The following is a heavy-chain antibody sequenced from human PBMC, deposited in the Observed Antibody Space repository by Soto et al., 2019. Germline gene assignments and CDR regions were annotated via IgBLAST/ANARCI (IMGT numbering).Heavy chain of an antibody. J-gene: IGHJ4*02. CDR2: IKSKSAGGTT. D-gene: IGHD3-22*01. Sequence: EVQLVESGGGLVKPGGSLRLSCAASGFTFSNAWMNWVRQAPGKGLEWVGRIKSKSAGGTTEYAAPVKGRFTISRDDSSNTLYLEMNSLKIEDTAVYYCTTGLYISGYYPFEYWGQGTLVTVST. V-gene: IGHV3-15*07. CDR3: TTGLYISGYYPFEY. CDR1: GFTFSNAW.